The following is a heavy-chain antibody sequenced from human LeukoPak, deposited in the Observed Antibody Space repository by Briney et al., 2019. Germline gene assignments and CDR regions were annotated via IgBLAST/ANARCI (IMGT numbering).Heavy chain of an antibody. CDR3: ARVDGSPDY. CDR2: INPNSGNR. V-gene: IGHV1-8*01. CDR1: GYTFTSLD. J-gene: IGHJ4*02. Sequence: ASVKVSCTASGYTFTSLDINWVRQATGQGLEWMGWINPNSGNRGYAQQFQGRVTITRDTSISTVYMELSSLRSEDTAVYYCARVDGSPDYWGQGTLVTVSS. D-gene: IGHD2-15*01.